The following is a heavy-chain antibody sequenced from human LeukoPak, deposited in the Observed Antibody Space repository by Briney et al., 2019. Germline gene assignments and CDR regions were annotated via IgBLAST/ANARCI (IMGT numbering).Heavy chain of an antibody. D-gene: IGHD2-2*01. J-gene: IGHJ4*02. CDR2: IYYSGST. Sequence: SETLSLTCTVSGSSISNYYWSWIRQPPGKGLEWIGYIYYSGSTNYNPSLKSRVTISVDTSKNQFSLKLSSVTAADTAVYYCARVPLYRSSTSCQDYWGQGTLVTVSS. V-gene: IGHV4-59*01. CDR3: ARVPLYRSSTSCQDY. CDR1: GSSISNYY.